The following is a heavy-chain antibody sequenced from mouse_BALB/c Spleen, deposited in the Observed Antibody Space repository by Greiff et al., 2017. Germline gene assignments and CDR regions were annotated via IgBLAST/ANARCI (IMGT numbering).Heavy chain of an antibody. CDR1: GFNIKDYY. CDR2: IDPENGDT. J-gene: IGHJ3*01. Sequence: EVQLVESGAELVRSGASVKLSCTASGFNIKDYYMHWVKQRPEQGLEWIGWIDPENGDTEYAPKFQGKATMTADTSSNTAYLQLSSLTSEDTAVYYCRGDYDGLAYWGQGTLVTVSA. CDR3: RGDYDGLAY. V-gene: IGHV14-4*02. D-gene: IGHD2-4*01.